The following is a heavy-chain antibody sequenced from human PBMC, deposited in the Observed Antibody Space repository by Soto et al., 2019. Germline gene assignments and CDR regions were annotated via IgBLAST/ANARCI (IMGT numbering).Heavy chain of an antibody. CDR2: ISYDGSNK. CDR3: EGGLGSFSYYYGMDV. CDR1: GFTFSSYG. Sequence: PGGSLRLSCAASGFTFSSYGMHWVRQAPGKGLEWVAVISYDGSNKYYADSVKGRFTISRDNSKNTLYLQMNSLRAEDTAVYYCEGGLGSFSYYYGMDVWGQGTTVTVSS. J-gene: IGHJ6*02. D-gene: IGHD3-16*01. V-gene: IGHV3-30*03.